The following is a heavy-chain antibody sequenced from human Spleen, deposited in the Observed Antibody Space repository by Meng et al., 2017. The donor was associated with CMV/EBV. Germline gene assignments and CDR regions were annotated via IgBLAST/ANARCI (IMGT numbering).Heavy chain of an antibody. D-gene: IGHD3-22*01. V-gene: IGHV3-11*01. Sequence: GESLKISSSASGFIFSDFYMSCIRQAPGKGLEWLSYIVRSGGSICYADSVKGRFTISRDNSKKSLYLQVNSLTAEDTSVYYCARELPASQIVVVTPPDYWGQGTLVTVSS. CDR1: GFIFSDFY. J-gene: IGHJ4*02. CDR2: IVRSGGSI. CDR3: ARELPASQIVVVTPPDY.